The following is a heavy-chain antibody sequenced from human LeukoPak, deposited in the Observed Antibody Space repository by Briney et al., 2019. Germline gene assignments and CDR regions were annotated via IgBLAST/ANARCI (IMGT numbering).Heavy chain of an antibody. CDR2: ISAYNGNT. Sequence: ASVKVSCKASGYTFTSYGICWVRQAPGQGLEWMGWISAYNGNTNYAQKLQGRVTMTTDTSTSTAYMELRSLRSDDTAVYYCARGTLDVIVAGTGYYYYCMDVWGKGTTVTVSS. V-gene: IGHV1-18*01. CDR1: GYTFTSYG. J-gene: IGHJ6*03. CDR3: ARGTLDVIVAGTGYYYYCMDV. D-gene: IGHD6-19*01.